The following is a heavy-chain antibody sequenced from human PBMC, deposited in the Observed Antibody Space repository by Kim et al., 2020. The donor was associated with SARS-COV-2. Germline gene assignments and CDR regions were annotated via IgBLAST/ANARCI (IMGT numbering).Heavy chain of an antibody. J-gene: IGHJ4*02. CDR3: AREHYDILTGYYEIDY. Sequence: SETLSLTCTVSGGSISSYYWSWIRQPPGKGLEWIGYIYYSGSTNYNPSLKSRVTISVDTSKNQFSLKLSSVTAADTAVYYCAREHYDILTGYYEIDYWGQGTLVTVSS. CDR2: IYYSGST. D-gene: IGHD3-9*01. V-gene: IGHV4-59*13. CDR1: GGSISSYY.